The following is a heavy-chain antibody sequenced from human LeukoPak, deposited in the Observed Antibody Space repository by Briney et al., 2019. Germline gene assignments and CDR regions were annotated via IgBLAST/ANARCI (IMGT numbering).Heavy chain of an antibody. CDR2: IKEDGSEK. CDR1: GFTFSNYW. D-gene: IGHD5-24*01. CDR3: ARGRWGLGVYYFDY. J-gene: IGHJ4*02. Sequence: GGSLRLSCAASGFTFSNYWMTWVRQAPGKGLEWVAKIKEDGSEKYYVDSVKGRFTISRDNAKNSLFLQMNSLRADDTAVYYCARGRWGLGVYYFDYWGQGTLVTVSS. V-gene: IGHV3-7*01.